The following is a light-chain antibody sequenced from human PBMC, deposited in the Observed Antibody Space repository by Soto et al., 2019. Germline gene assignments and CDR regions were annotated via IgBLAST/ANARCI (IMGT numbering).Light chain of an antibody. Sequence: DIVMTQYPDPLSVSPGERVTLSCRASQSVSSNLACYQQKPGQAPRLLIYGASTRATGIPARFSGSGSGTDFTLTISSLQSEDFAVYYCQQYKCWPPLYTFGQGTTHEIK. J-gene: IGKJ2*01. CDR3: QQYKCWPPLYT. CDR2: GAS. CDR1: QSVSSN. V-gene: IGKV3-15*01.